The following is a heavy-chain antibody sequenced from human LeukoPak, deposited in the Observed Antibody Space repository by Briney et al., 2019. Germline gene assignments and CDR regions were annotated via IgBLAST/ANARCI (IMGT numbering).Heavy chain of an antibody. J-gene: IGHJ4*02. V-gene: IGHV4-59*01. CDR2: IYYSGST. Sequence: SETLSLTCTVSGGSISSYYWSWIRQPPGKGLEWIGYIYYSGSTNYNPSLKSRVTISVDTSKNQFSLKLSSVTAADTAVYYCAGGGDGYNPLFDYWGQGTLVTVSS. D-gene: IGHD5-24*01. CDR3: AGGGDGYNPLFDY. CDR1: GGSISSYY.